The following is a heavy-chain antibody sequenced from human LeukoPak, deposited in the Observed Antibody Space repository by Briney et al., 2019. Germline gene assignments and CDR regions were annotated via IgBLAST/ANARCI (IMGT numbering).Heavy chain of an antibody. CDR1: GFTFSRSA. D-gene: IGHD5-18*01. J-gene: IGHJ4*02. CDR2: IRSKANSYAT. Sequence: GGPLRLSCAPSGFTFSRSAMLGVRQASGKGLEWVARIRSKANSYATAYAASVKGRFTIYRDDSKNTAYLQMNSLKTEDTAVYYCTRLDTAMARGTDYWGQGTLVTVSS. V-gene: IGHV3-73*01. CDR3: TRLDTAMARGTDY.